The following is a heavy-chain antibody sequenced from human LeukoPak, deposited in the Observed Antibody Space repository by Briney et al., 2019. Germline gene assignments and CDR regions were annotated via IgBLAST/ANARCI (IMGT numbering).Heavy chain of an antibody. Sequence: GGSLRLSCAASGFTFSSYWMSWVRQAPGKGLEWVANIKQDGSEKYYVDSVKGRFTISRDNAKNSLYLQMNSLRAEDAAVYYCARARVRYAFDTWGQGTMVTVSS. CDR3: ARARVRYAFDT. CDR1: GFTFSSYW. V-gene: IGHV3-7*01. D-gene: IGHD3-10*01. J-gene: IGHJ3*02. CDR2: IKQDGSEK.